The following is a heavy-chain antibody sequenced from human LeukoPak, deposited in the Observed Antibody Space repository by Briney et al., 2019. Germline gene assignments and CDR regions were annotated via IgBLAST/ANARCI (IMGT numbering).Heavy chain of an antibody. CDR2: ISWNSGSI. J-gene: IGHJ1*01. Sequence: GGSLRLSCAASGFTFDDYAMHWVRQAPGKGLEWVSGISWNSGSIGYADSVKGRFTISRDNAKNSLYLQMNSLRAEDTALYYCARPRGATTVAEYFQHWGQGTLVTVSS. D-gene: IGHD1-26*01. CDR1: GFTFDDYA. CDR3: ARPRGATTVAEYFQH. V-gene: IGHV3-9*01.